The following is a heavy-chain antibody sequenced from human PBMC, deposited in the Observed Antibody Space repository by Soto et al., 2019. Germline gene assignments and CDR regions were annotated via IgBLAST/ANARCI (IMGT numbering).Heavy chain of an antibody. V-gene: IGHV4-59*11. D-gene: IGHD2-2*03. CDR2: IYYSGST. Sequence: SETLSLTCNVTGDSIKTHYWSWIRQAPGKGLEWIGYIYYSGSTLYNPSLKRRVTISADTAKNQFSLRLTSLTAADTAVYYCASGWRAAFPNWGQGTMVTISS. CDR3: ASGWRAAFPN. J-gene: IGHJ4*02. CDR1: GDSIKTHY.